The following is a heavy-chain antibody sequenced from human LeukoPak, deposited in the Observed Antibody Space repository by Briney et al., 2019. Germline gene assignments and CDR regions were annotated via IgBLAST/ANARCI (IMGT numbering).Heavy chain of an antibody. CDR1: GFTFSGSA. Sequence: GGSLRLSCAASGFTFSGSAMHWVRQASGKGLEWVGRIRSKANSYATAYAASVKGRFTISRDDSKNTAYLQMNSLKTEDTAVYYCARDKNNYDFWSGYSRGMDVWGQGTTVTVSS. J-gene: IGHJ6*02. CDR3: ARDKNNYDFWSGYSRGMDV. V-gene: IGHV3-73*01. D-gene: IGHD3-3*01. CDR2: IRSKANSYAT.